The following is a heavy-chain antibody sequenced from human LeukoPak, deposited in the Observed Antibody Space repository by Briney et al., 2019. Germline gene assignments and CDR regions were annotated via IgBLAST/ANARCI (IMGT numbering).Heavy chain of an antibody. CDR1: GFTFSSYG. J-gene: IGHJ4*02. Sequence: PGGSLRLSCAASGFTFSSYGMHWVRQAPGKGLEWVAVIWYDGNNKYYADSVKGRFTISRDNSKNTLYLQMNSLRAEDTAVYYCARDDYGDYVWSQPTFDYWGQGTLVTVSS. D-gene: IGHD4-17*01. CDR2: IWYDGNNK. V-gene: IGHV3-33*01. CDR3: ARDDYGDYVWSQPTFDY.